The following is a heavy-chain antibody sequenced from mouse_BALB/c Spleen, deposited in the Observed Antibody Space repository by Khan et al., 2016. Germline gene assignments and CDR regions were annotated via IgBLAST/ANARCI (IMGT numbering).Heavy chain of an antibody. V-gene: IGHV1S135*01. CDR1: GYSFTSYY. CDR3: ASSTQSFYAIDY. D-gene: IGHD1-1*01. J-gene: IGHJ4*01. CDR2: IDPFNGGT. Sequence: VQLQQSGPELMKPGASVKISCKASGYSFTSYYMHWVKQSHGKSLEWIGYIDPFNGGTSYNQKFKGKATLTVDTSSSTAYMHLSSLTSEDAAVYYCASSTQSFYAIDYWGQGTSVTVSS.